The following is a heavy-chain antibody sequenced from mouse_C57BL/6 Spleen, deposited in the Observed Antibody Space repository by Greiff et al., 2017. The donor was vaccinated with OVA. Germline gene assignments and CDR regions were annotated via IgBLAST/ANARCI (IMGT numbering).Heavy chain of an antibody. Sequence: QVQLQQSGAELVRPGASVTLSCKASGYTFTDYEMHWVKQTPVHGLEWIGAIDPETGGTAYNQKFTGKAILTADKSSSTAYMELRSLTSEDSAVYYYTRDSSGYVGAMDYWGQGTSVTVSS. CDR2: IDPETGGT. CDR3: TRDSSGYVGAMDY. V-gene: IGHV1-15*01. J-gene: IGHJ4*01. D-gene: IGHD3-2*02. CDR1: GYTFTDYE.